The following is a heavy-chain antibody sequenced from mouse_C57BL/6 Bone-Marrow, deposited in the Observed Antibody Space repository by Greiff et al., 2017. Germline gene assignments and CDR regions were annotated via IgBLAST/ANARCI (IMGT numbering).Heavy chain of an antibody. D-gene: IGHD3-3*01. CDR2: IRNKANGYTT. Sequence: EVMLVESGGGLVQPGGSLSFSCAASGFTFTDYYMSWVRQPPGKALEWLGFIRNKANGYTTEYSASVKGRFTISSDNSQTVLYLQMSALRDEDSATYCCARRDYYVDYWCQGTTLIVSS. CDR3: ARRDYYVDY. CDR1: GFTFTDYY. V-gene: IGHV7-3*01. J-gene: IGHJ2*01.